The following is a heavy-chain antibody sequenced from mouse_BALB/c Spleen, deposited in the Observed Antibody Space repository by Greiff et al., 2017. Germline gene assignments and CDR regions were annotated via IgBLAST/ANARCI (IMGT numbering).Heavy chain of an antibody. D-gene: IGHD3-2*02. V-gene: IGHV5-4*02. CDR1: GFTFSDYY. J-gene: IGHJ1*01. CDR2: ISDGGSYT. CDR3: ARDQGGYWYFDV. Sequence: EVQLKESGGGLVKPGGSLKLSCAASGFTFSDYYMYWVRQTPEKRLEWVATISDGGSYTYYPDSVKGRFTISRDNAKNNLYLQMSSLKSEDTAMYYCARDQGGYWYFDVWGAGTTVTVSS.